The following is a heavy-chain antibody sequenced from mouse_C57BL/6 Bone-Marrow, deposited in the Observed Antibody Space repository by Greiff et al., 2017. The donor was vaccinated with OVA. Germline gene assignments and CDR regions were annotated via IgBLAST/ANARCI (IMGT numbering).Heavy chain of an antibody. CDR1: GYTFTSYW. CDR3: AKEANYYGSSPYAMDY. J-gene: IGHJ4*01. CDR2: INPSSGYT. Sequence: VQLKESGAELAKPGASVKLSCKASGYTFTSYWMHWVKQRPGQGLEWIGYINPSSGYTKYNQKFKDKATLTADKSSSTAYMQLSSLTYEDSAVYYCAKEANYYGSSPYAMDYWGQGTSVTVSS. V-gene: IGHV1-7*01. D-gene: IGHD1-1*01.